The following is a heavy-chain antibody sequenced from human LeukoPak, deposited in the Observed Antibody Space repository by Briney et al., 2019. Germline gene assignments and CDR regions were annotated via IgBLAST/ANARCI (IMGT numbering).Heavy chain of an antibody. J-gene: IGHJ4*02. CDR3: ARNRPYYFDY. Sequence: PSETLSLTCTVSGGSISSGGYYWSWIRQHPGKGLEWIGYIYYSGSTYYNPSLKSRVTISVDTSKNQFSLKLSSVTAADTAVHYCARNRPYYFDYWGQGTLVTVSS. V-gene: IGHV4-31*03. CDR2: IYYSGST. CDR1: GGSISSGGYY. D-gene: IGHD2/OR15-2a*01.